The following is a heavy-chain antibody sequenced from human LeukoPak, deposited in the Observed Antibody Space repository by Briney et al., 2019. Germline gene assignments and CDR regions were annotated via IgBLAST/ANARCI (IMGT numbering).Heavy chain of an antibody. CDR2: IKSKADGGTT. Sequence: PGGSLRLFCAASGFTFSNAWMSWVRQPPGKGLEWVGRIKSKADGGTTDYAEPVKGRVTISRDDSKSTLYLQMNSLKTEDTALYYCAAVSVDYGDSSFDFWGQGTLVTVSS. CDR1: GFTFSNAW. J-gene: IGHJ4*02. CDR3: AAVSVDYGDSSFDF. D-gene: IGHD4-17*01. V-gene: IGHV3-15*01.